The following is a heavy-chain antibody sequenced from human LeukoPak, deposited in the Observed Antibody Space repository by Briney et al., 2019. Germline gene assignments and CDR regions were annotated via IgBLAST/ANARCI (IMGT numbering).Heavy chain of an antibody. CDR1: GYTFTHYA. D-gene: IGHD6-13*01. CDR3: ARLLGSSSWFALAY. V-gene: IGHV7-4-1*02. CDR2: INTNTGIP. J-gene: IGHJ4*02. Sequence: ASVKVSCKTSGYTFTHYAMNWVRQAPGQGLEWMGWINTNTGIPTYAQGFTGRFVFSVDTPVGTAYLRISSLEAEDSAVYYCARLLGSSSWFALAYWGQGSLVTVSS.